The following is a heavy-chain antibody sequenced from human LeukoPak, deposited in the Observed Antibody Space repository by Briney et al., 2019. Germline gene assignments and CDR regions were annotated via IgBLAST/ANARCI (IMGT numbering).Heavy chain of an antibody. D-gene: IGHD5-24*01. V-gene: IGHV3-53*01. Sequence: GGSLRLSCAASGFTVSNKYMSWVRQAPGKGLEWISVIYGGGGTSYADSVKGRFTISRDNSKNTLYLQMNSLRADDTAVYYCARDRSDGNYYMVVWGKGTTVTVSS. CDR3: ARDRSDGNYYMVV. CDR1: GFTVSNKY. CDR2: IYGGGGT. J-gene: IGHJ6*03.